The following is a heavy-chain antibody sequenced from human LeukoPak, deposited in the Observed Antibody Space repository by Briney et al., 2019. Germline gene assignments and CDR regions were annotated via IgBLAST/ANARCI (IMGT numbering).Heavy chain of an antibody. V-gene: IGHV1-69*05. CDR2: IIPIFGTA. CDR3: ARVAGFWSGYYSYYFDY. Sequence: SVKVSCKASGGTFSSYAISWVRQAPGQGLEWMGGIIPIFGTANYAQKLQGRVTITTDESTSTAYMELSSLRSEDTAVYYCARVAGFWSGYYSYYFDYWGQGTLVTVSS. D-gene: IGHD3-3*01. CDR1: GGTFSSYA. J-gene: IGHJ4*02.